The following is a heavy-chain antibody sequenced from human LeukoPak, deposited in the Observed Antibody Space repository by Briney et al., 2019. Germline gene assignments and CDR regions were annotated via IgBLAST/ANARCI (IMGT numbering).Heavy chain of an antibody. CDR3: AKDAGGYFDY. D-gene: IGHD1-1*01. CDR1: GFTFSSYG. CDR2: ISYDGSNK. Sequence: GRSLRLSRAASGFTFSSYGMHWVRQAPGKGLEWVAVISYDGSNKYYADSVKGRFTISRDNSKNTLYLQMNSLRAGDTAVYYCAKDAGGYFDYWGQGTLVTVSS. J-gene: IGHJ4*02. V-gene: IGHV3-30*18.